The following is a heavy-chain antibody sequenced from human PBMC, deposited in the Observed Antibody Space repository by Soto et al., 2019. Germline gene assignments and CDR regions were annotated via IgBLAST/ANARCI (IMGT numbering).Heavy chain of an antibody. CDR3: ARGKVPAARNWFDP. D-gene: IGHD2-2*01. CDR2: ISYDGSNK. V-gene: IGHV3-30-3*01. J-gene: IGHJ5*02. CDR1: GFTFSSYA. Sequence: PVGSLRLSCAASGFTFSSYAMHWVRQAPGKGLEWVAVISYDGSNKYYADSVKGRFTISRDNSKNTLYLQMNSLRAEDTAVYYCARGKVPAARNWFDPWGQGTLVTVSS.